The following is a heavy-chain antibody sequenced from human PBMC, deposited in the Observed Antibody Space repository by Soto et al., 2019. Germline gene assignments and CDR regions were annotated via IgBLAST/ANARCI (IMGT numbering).Heavy chain of an antibody. Sequence: GDSVKGCLKTSGYAFKTYGMTLVRQAPGQGLEWMEWIIAHNGNTHYSEKLQGRVTMTTDTSTSTAYMELWGLGSDDTAVYYCARSYSYASWWYFDYWGQGTKVTVSS. CDR2: IIAHNGNT. J-gene: IGHJ4*02. CDR1: GYAFKTYG. CDR3: ARSYSYASWWYFDY. V-gene: IGHV1-18*04. D-gene: IGHD3-16*01.